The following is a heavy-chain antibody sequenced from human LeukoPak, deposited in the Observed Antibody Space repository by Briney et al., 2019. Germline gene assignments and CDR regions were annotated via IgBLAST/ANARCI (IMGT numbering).Heavy chain of an antibody. Sequence: PGGSLRLSCAASGFTFSNAWMSWVRQAPGKGLEWVGRIKSKTDGGTTDYAAPVKGRFTISRDDSKNTLYLQMNSLKTEDTAVYYCTTASYYYGSGPIDYWGQGTLATVSS. V-gene: IGHV3-15*01. D-gene: IGHD3-10*01. J-gene: IGHJ4*02. CDR1: GFTFSNAW. CDR2: IKSKTDGGTT. CDR3: TTASYYYGSGPIDY.